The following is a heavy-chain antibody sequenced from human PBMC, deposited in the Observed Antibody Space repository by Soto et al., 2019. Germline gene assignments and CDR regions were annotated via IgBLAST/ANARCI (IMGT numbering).Heavy chain of an antibody. Sequence: GESLKISCAASGFTFSSYGMHWVRQAPGKGLEWVAVIWYDGSNKYYADSVKGRFTISRDNSKNTLYLQMNSLRAEDTAVYYCARDRHLYGDTSIGYMDVWGKGTTVTVSS. CDR1: GFTFSSYG. J-gene: IGHJ6*03. D-gene: IGHD4-17*01. CDR2: IWYDGSNK. V-gene: IGHV3-33*01. CDR3: ARDRHLYGDTSIGYMDV.